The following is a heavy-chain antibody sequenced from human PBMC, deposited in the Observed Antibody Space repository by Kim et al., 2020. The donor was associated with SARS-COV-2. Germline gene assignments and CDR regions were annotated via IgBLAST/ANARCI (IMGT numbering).Heavy chain of an antibody. CDR3: ARSIGGYYYLGY. D-gene: IGHD3-22*01. J-gene: IGHJ4*02. CDR2: ISYDGSNK. V-gene: IGHV3-30*04. CDR1: GFTFSSYA. Sequence: GGSLRLSCAASGFTFSSYAMHWVRQAPGKGLEWVAVISYDGSNKYYVDSVKGRFTISRDNSKNTLYLQMNSLRAEDTAVYYCARSIGGYYYLGYWGQGTLVTVSS.